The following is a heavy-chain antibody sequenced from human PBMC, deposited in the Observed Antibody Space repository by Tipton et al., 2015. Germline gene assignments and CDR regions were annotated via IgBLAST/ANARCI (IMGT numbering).Heavy chain of an antibody. CDR2: IYYSGST. CDR3: ARLRETYGSDSDNWFDP. V-gene: IGHV4-59*11. CDR1: GDAISSHY. D-gene: IGHD3-10*01. Sequence: TLSLTCNVSGDAISSHYWSWIRQPPGKGLAWIGNIYYSGSTKYNPSLKSRVTISVDTSKNQFSLKLSSVTAADTAVYYCARLRETYGSDSDNWFDPWGQRTLVTVSS. J-gene: IGHJ5*02.